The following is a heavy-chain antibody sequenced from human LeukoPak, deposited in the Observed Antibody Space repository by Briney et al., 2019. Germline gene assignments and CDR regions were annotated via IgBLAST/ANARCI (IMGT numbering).Heavy chain of an antibody. CDR2: IIPIFGTA. V-gene: IGHV1-69*13. J-gene: IGHJ5*02. CDR3: ARDLVNRKGATSWDDWFDP. Sequence: SVKVSCKASGGTFSSYAISWVRQAPGQGLEWMGGIIPIFGTANYAQQFQGRVTITADESTSTAYMELSSLRSEDTAVYYCARDLVNRKGATSWDDWFDPWGQGTLVTVSS. CDR1: GGTFSSYA. D-gene: IGHD1-26*01.